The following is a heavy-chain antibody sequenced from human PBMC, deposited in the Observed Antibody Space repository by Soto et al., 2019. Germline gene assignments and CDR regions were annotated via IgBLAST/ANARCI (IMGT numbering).Heavy chain of an antibody. V-gene: IGHV1-3*01. CDR3: ARGGSGYDWRYYYYYYMDV. J-gene: IGHJ6*03. D-gene: IGHD5-12*01. CDR2: INAGKGDI. CDR1: GYTFINHA. Sequence: ASVKVSCKASGYTFINHAVHWVRQAPGQRLEWMGWINAGKGDIKFSQKFQGRVTFIRDASASTAYMELSSLRSEDTAVYYCARGGSGYDWRYYYYYYMDVWGKGTTVTVSS.